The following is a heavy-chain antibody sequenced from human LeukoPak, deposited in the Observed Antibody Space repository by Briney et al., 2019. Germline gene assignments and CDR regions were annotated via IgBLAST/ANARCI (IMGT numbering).Heavy chain of an antibody. CDR3: ARDLELRRAKGYFQH. J-gene: IGHJ1*01. Sequence: PGETLSLTCAVYGRSFSGYYWSWIRQPPGKGLEWIGEINHGGSTNYNPSLKSRVTISVDTSKNQFSLKLSSVPAADTAVYYCARDLELRRAKGYFQHWGQGTLVTVSS. CDR2: INHGGST. D-gene: IGHD1-7*01. CDR1: GRSFSGYY. V-gene: IGHV4-34*01.